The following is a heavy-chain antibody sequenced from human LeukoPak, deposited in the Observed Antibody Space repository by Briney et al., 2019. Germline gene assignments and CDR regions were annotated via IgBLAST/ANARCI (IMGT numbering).Heavy chain of an antibody. CDR2: INLDGSDK. J-gene: IGHJ3*01. CDR1: GFTFTSYW. V-gene: IGHV3-7*01. D-gene: IGHD3-10*01. CDR3: ARVGPLWFGLLNTADV. Sequence: PGESLRLSCAASGFTFTSYWMTWVRPAPGKGLEWVANINLDGSDKYYADSVKGRFTISRDNPNNSLYLQMDSLSGEDTAVYYCARVGPLWFGLLNTADVWGQGTLVTVS.